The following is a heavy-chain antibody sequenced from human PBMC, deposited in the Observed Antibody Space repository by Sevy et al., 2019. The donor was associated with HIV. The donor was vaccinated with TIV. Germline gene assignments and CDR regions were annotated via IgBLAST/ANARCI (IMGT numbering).Heavy chain of an antibody. D-gene: IGHD2-2*01. V-gene: IGHV3-73*01. Sequence: GGSLRLSCAASGFTFSGSAMHWVRQASGKGLEWVGRIRSKANSYATAYAASVKGRITISRDDLKNTAYLQMNSLKAEDTAVYYCTGRGGGVPAALGHYYYYGMDVWGQGTTVTVSS. CDR1: GFTFSGSA. J-gene: IGHJ6*02. CDR3: TGRGGGVPAALGHYYYYGMDV. CDR2: IRSKANSYAT.